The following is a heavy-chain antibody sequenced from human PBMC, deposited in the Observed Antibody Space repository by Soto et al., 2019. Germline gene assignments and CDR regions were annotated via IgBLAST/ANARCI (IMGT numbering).Heavy chain of an antibody. CDR1: GGSISSDGYY. J-gene: IGHJ6*02. CDR3: ARVYWRYSGMXV. CDR2: IYYSGST. V-gene: IGHV4-31*03. D-gene: IGHD2-15*01. Sequence: TLSLTCTVSGGSISSDGYYWSWIRQHPGKGLEWIGYIYYSGSTYYHPSLKSRVTISIDTSKNQFSLKLSSVTAADTAVYFCARVYWRYSGMXVWSQGTTVTVSS.